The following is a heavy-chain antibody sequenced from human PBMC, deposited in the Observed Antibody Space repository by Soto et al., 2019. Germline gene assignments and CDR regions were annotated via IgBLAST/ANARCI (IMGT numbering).Heavy chain of an antibody. CDR1: GYTFTNFG. V-gene: IGHV1-18*01. D-gene: IGHD3-16*01. CDR2: ISAYNGNT. CDR3: AGGGTPLAY. J-gene: IGHJ4*02. Sequence: QVQLVQSGAEVKKPGASVKVSCKASGYTFTNFGISWVRQAPGQGLEWMGWISAYNGNTNYAQKFQGRVTMTTDTSTSTADMGLRSLRADGAAVYDWAGGGTPLAYWGQGTLVTVSS.